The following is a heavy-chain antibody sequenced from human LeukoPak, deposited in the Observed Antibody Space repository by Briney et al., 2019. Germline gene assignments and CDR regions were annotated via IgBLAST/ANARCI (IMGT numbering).Heavy chain of an antibody. CDR1: GLTFSHYG. V-gene: IGHV3-23*01. D-gene: IGHD6-19*01. J-gene: IGHJ4*02. CDR2: ICGSGNST. Sequence: GGSLRLSCVGSGLTFSHYGGSWVRQAPGKGLEWVSGICGSGNSTYYVDSVKGRLSISRDNSKNTAYMQMNSLRAEDTAVYYCAKASRVAVAGGRFDYWGQRTLVTVSS. CDR3: AKASRVAVAGGRFDY.